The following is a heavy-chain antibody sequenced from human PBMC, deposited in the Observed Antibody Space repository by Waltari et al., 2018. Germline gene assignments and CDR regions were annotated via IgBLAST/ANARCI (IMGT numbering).Heavy chain of an antibody. D-gene: IGHD3-3*01. CDR3: ARSYYDYWSGYPFDR. V-gene: IGHV4-59*01. CDR1: GGSISGYF. J-gene: IGHJ4*02. Sequence: QVQLQESGPGLVKPSETLSLTCTVPGGSISGYFWTWIRQPPGKGLEWIGHIYNGGSTTYNPALNNRVTISEDTSNTQFSLRLSSVTAADTAVYFCARSYYDYWSGYPFDRWGQGTLVTVSS. CDR2: IYNGGST.